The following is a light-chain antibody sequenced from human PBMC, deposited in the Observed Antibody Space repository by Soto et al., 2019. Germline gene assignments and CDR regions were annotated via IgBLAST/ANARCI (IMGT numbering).Light chain of an antibody. CDR2: VGTGGIVG. CDR1: SGYSNYK. V-gene: IGLV9-49*01. Sequence: QAVVTQPPSASASLGASVTLTCTLSSGYSNYKVDWYQQRPGKGPRFVMRVGTGGIVGSKGDGIPDRFSVLGSVLNRYLTINDIHHEEESDYTCGTAQCSLSDFVYLYGGGTKLTVL. CDR3: GTAQCSLSDFVYL. J-gene: IGLJ2*01.